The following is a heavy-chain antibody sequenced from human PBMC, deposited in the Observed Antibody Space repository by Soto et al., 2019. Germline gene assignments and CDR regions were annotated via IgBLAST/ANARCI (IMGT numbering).Heavy chain of an antibody. Sequence: QVQLVQSGAEVKKPGSSVKVSCKASGGTFSSYAISWVRQAPGQGLEWMGGFIPIFGTANYAQKFQGRVTITADESTSTAYMELSSLRSEDTAVYYCARGGDTAMVTYYYYGMDVWGQGTTVTVSS. CDR3: ARGGDTAMVTYYYYGMDV. D-gene: IGHD5-18*01. CDR1: GGTFSSYA. CDR2: FIPIFGTA. J-gene: IGHJ6*02. V-gene: IGHV1-69*01.